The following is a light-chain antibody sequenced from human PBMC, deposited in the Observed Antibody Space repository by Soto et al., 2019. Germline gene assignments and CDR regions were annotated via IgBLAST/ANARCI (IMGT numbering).Light chain of an antibody. CDR3: QQYNNWPWT. J-gene: IGKJ1*01. CDR2: GAS. CDR1: QSVSSN. Sequence: EIMMKQSPATLSVSPGERATLSCWASQSVSSNLAWYQQKPGQAPRLLIYGASTRATGIPARFSGSGSGTEFTLTISSLQSEDFAVYYCQQYNNWPWTFGQGTKWIS. V-gene: IGKV3-15*01.